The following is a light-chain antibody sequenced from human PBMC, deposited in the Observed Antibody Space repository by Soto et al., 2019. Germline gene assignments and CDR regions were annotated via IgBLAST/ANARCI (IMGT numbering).Light chain of an antibody. CDR3: QQYGNSPFT. V-gene: IGKV3-20*01. CDR2: GRS. CDR1: QRVTGDK. J-gene: IGKJ2*01. Sequence: EIVLTQSPGPLSLSPGNSAALSCRASQRVTGDKVAWYQQRPGQAPRLLIYGRSTRATDIPARFRGSGSGTDYTLTINRLEPEDFALYYCQQYGNSPFTFGQGTKLEI.